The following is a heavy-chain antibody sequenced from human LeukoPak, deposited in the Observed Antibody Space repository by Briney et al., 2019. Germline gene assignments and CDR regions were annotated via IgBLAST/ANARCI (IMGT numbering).Heavy chain of an antibody. J-gene: IGHJ5*02. CDR2: IYYSGST. CDR3: ARDLVVVVPAAIHWFDP. V-gene: IGHV4-39*07. Sequence: SETLSLTCTVSGGSISSSSYYWGWIRQPPGKGLEWIGSIYYSGSTYYNPSLKSRVTISVGTSKNQFSLKLSSVTAADTAVYYCARDLVVVVPAAIHWFDPWGQGTLVTVSS. CDR1: GGSISSSSYY. D-gene: IGHD2-2*01.